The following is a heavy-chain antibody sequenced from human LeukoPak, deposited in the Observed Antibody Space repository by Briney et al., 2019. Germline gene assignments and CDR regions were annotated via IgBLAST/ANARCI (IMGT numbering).Heavy chain of an antibody. Sequence: SVKVSCKASGGTFSSCAISWVRQAPGQGLEWMGRIIPIFGTANYAQKFQGRVTITADKSTSTAYMELSSLRSEDTAVYYCARQTAIAAAGRFDYWGQGTLVTVSS. CDR2: IIPIFGTA. CDR1: GGTFSSCA. V-gene: IGHV1-69*06. J-gene: IGHJ4*02. D-gene: IGHD6-13*01. CDR3: ARQTAIAAAGRFDY.